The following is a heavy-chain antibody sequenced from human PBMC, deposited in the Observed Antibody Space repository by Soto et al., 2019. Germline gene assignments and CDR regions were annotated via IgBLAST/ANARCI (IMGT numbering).Heavy chain of an antibody. V-gene: IGHV1-69*01. J-gene: IGHJ6*02. D-gene: IGHD2-2*01. Sequence: QVQLVQSGAEVKKPGSSVKVSCKASGGTFSSYAISWVRPAPGQGLEWMGGIIPISGTANYAQKFQGRVTITADESTSTAYMELSSLRSEDTAVYYCARSQGSSTSLEIYYYYCYGMDVWGQGTTVTVSS. CDR1: GGTFSSYA. CDR2: IIPISGTA. CDR3: ARSQGSSTSLEIYYYYCYGMDV.